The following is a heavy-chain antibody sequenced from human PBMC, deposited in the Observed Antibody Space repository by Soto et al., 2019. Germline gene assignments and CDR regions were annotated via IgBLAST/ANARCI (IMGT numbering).Heavy chain of an antibody. D-gene: IGHD4-17*01. Sequence: HSESPAIGSAVCWGSVCGYYWGGTRQPPGKGLEWIGEINHSGSTNYNPSLKSRVTISVDTSKNQFSLKLSSVTAADTAVYYCASEFMTTVTRDYWGQGTLVTVSS. V-gene: IGHV4-34*01. CDR1: WGSVCGYY. CDR3: ASEFMTTVTRDY. CDR2: INHSGST. J-gene: IGHJ4*02.